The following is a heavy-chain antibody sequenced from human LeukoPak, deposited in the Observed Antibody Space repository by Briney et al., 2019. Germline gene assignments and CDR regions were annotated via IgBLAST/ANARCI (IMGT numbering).Heavy chain of an antibody. Sequence: SETLSLTCTVSGGSISSYYWSWIRQPPGKGLEWIGYIYYSGSTNYNPSLKSRVTISVDTSKNQFSLKLSSVTAAATAVYYCARHVAARGYYFDYWGQGTLVTVSS. J-gene: IGHJ4*02. CDR2: IYYSGST. D-gene: IGHD6-6*01. V-gene: IGHV4-59*08. CDR1: GGSISSYY. CDR3: ARHVAARGYYFDY.